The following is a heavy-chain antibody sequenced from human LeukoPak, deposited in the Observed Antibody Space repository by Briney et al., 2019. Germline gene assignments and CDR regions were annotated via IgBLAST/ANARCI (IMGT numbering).Heavy chain of an antibody. V-gene: IGHV4-4*02. CDR2: IYHSGST. CDR1: GGSTTSSNW. CDR3: ARKHGLSYGSYFDY. D-gene: IGHD5-18*01. J-gene: IGHJ4*02. Sequence: PSGTLSLTCAVSGGSTTSSNWWSWVRQPPGKGLEWVGEIYHSGSTNYNPSLKSRVTISVDKSKSQFSLELSSVTAADTAVYYCARKHGLSYGSYFDYWGQGTLVTVSS.